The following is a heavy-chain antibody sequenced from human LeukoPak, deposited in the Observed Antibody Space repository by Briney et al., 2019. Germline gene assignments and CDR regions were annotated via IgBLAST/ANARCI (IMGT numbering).Heavy chain of an antibody. CDR2: ISSSSSYI. D-gene: IGHD1-26*01. J-gene: IGHJ4*02. CDR3: ASSVAVRVGATGYFDY. CDR1: GFTFSSYS. Sequence: GGSLRLSCAASGFTFSSYSMNWVRQAPGKGLEWVSSISSSSSYIYYADSVKGRFTISRDNAKNSLYLQMNSLRAEDTAVYYCASSVAVRVGATGYFDYWGQGTLVTVSS. V-gene: IGHV3-21*01.